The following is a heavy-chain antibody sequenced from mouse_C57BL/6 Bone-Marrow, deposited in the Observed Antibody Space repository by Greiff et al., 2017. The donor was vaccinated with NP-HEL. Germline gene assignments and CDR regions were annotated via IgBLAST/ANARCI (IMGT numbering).Heavy chain of an antibody. J-gene: IGHJ1*03. V-gene: IGHV7-3*01. D-gene: IGHD1-1*01. CDR3: ARYKSSWYFDV. CDR1: GFTFTDYY. CDR2: IRNKANGYTT. Sequence: EVKLMESGGGLVQPGGSLSLSCAASGFTFTDYYMSWVRQPPGKALEWLGFIRNKANGYTTEYSASVKGRFTISRDNSQSIHYLQMNALRAEDSATYYCARYKSSWYFDVWGTGTTVTVFS.